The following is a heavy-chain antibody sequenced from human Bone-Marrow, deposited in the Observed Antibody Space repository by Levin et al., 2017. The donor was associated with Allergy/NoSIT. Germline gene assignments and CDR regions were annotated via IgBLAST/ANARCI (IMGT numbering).Heavy chain of an antibody. V-gene: IGHV4-30-4*01. CDR2: IYSSGNT. CDR3: ARDRDYYDSSGYDIVYYGMDV. Sequence: SQTLSLTCTVSGASISSTDYYWSWIRQPPGKGLEWIGYIYSSGNTHYNQSLKSRVTMSLDASKNQISLKLHSVTAADPAVYYCARDRDYYDSSGYDIVYYGMDVWGQGTTVTVSS. J-gene: IGHJ6*02. CDR1: GASISSTDYY. D-gene: IGHD3-22*01.